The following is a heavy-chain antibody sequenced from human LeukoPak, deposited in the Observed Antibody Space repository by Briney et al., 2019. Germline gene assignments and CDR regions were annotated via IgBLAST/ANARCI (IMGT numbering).Heavy chain of an antibody. Sequence: GASVKVSCTASGYTSTSYDINWVRQATGQGLAWMGWVNPNSGNTGYAQKFQGRVTMTRNTSISTAYMELSSLRSEDTAVYYCARGDILTGNHNDYWGQGTLVTVSS. CDR3: ARGDILTGNHNDY. D-gene: IGHD3-9*01. CDR1: GYTSTSYD. V-gene: IGHV1-8*01. J-gene: IGHJ4*02. CDR2: VNPNSGNT.